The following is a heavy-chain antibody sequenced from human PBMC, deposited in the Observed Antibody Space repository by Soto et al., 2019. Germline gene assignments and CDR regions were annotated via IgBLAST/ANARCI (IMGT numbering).Heavy chain of an antibody. J-gene: IGHJ3*02. CDR2: IWDDGSNK. CDR1: GFTFSSYG. Sequence: QVQLVESGGGVVQPGRSLRLSCAASGFTFSSYGMHWVRQAPGKGLEWVAVIWDDGSNKYYADSVKGRFTISRDNSKNTLSMQMNSLRAADTAVYSCARVYILPGYYDSSGIDAFDIWGQGTMVTVSS. V-gene: IGHV3-33*01. D-gene: IGHD3-22*01. CDR3: ARVYILPGYYDSSGIDAFDI.